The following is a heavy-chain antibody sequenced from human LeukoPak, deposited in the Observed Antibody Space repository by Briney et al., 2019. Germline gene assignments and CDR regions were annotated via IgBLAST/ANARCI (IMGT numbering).Heavy chain of an antibody. CDR2: INPSGGST. V-gene: IGHV1-46*01. CDR3: ARGPQYYYDSSGYYYDTRFDP. J-gene: IGHJ5*02. D-gene: IGHD3-22*01. CDR1: GYTFTSYY. Sequence: ASVRVSCKASGYTFTSYYMHWVRQAPGQGLEWMGIINPSGGSTSYAQKFQGRVTMTRDTSTSTVYMELSSLRSEDTAVYYCARGPQYYYDSSGYYYDTRFDPWGQGTLVTVSS.